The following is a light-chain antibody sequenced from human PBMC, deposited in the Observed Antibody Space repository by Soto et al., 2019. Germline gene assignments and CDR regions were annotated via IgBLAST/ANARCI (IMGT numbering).Light chain of an antibody. CDR1: SSDVGGYNY. Sequence: QSALGQPPSVASSPGQSVPISVTGSSSDVGGYNYVSWYQQHPGNAPNLRGSEVSKRPSGVPERFSGSKSRNTASLPVSGLQAEDEADYYCSSHGGRNPAFVFGTGTKVPVL. V-gene: IGLV2-8*02. CDR2: EVS. J-gene: IGLJ1*01. CDR3: SSHGGRNPAFV.